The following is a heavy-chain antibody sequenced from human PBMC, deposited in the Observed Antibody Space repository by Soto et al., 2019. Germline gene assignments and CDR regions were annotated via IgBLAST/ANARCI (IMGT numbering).Heavy chain of an antibody. V-gene: IGHV4-4*02. CDR2: IYHSGST. D-gene: IGHD6-13*01. Sequence: SETLSLTCAVSSGSISSSNWWSWVRQPPGKGLEWIGEIYHSGSTNYNPSLKSRVTISVDKSKNQFSLKLSSVTAADTAVYYCARGIAAAGTVFDYWGQGTLVTVSS. J-gene: IGHJ4*02. CDR3: ARGIAAAGTVFDY. CDR1: SGSISSSNW.